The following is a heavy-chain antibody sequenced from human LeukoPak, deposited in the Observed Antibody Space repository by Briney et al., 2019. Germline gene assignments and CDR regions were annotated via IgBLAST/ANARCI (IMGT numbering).Heavy chain of an antibody. CDR1: GFTFNSYG. CDR2: ISGSGGST. J-gene: IGHJ4*02. CDR3: AKGNRGSSPYYFDY. V-gene: IGHV3-23*01. D-gene: IGHD2/OR15-2a*01. Sequence: LPRGSLRLSCEASGFTFNSYGMSWVRQAPGKGLEWVSGISGSGGSTYYADSVKGRFTISRDNSKNTLYLQMNSLRAEDTALYHCAKGNRGSSPYYFDYWGQGTLVIVSS.